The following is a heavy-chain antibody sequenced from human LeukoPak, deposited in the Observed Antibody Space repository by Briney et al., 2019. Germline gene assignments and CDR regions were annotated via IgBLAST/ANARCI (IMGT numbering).Heavy chain of an antibody. D-gene: IGHD5-24*01. CDR2: ISGSGSTT. CDR1: GFTFSSYA. J-gene: IGHJ6*02. V-gene: IGHV3-23*01. Sequence: GGSLRLSRAASGFTFSSYAMSWVRQAPGKGLEWVSAISGSGSTTYYADSVKGRFTISRDNSKSTLYLQMSSLRADDTAVYYCAKEGLHHYYYGMDVWGQGTTVTVSS. CDR3: AKEGLHHYYYGMDV.